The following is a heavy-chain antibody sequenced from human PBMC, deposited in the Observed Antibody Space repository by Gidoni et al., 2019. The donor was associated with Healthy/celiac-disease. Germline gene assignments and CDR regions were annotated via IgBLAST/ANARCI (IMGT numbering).Heavy chain of an antibody. D-gene: IGHD2-8*01. CDR3: ARQWSDIVLMGTPYYFDY. Sequence: LQLQEAGPGLVTPSETLSLTCTVSGGSLSSRCYYWGRTRQPPGKGLEGIGSIYYSGSTIYIPSPKSRVTISVDTSKNQFTLNLSSVTAADTSVYYCARQWSDIVLMGTPYYFDYWGQGTLVTVSS. V-gene: IGHV4-39*01. CDR1: GGSLSSRCYY. CDR2: IYYSGST. J-gene: IGHJ4*02.